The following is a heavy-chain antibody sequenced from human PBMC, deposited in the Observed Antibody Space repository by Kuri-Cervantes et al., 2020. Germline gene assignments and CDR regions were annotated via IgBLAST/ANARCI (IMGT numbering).Heavy chain of an antibody. Sequence: GGSLRLSCAASGFTFSSYSMNWVRQAPGKGLEWVSAISGSGGSTYYADSVKGRFTISRDNSKNTLYLQMNSLQSEDTAVYYCTTGGNCNGNKCYSLVYWGLGTLVTVSS. D-gene: IGHD2-15*01. CDR1: GFTFSSYS. CDR3: TTGGNCNGNKCYSLVY. V-gene: IGHV3-23*01. CDR2: ISGSGGST. J-gene: IGHJ4*02.